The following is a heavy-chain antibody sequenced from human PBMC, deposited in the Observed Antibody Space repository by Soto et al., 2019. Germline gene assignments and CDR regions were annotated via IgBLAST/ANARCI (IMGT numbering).Heavy chain of an antibody. Sequence: PGESLKISCKASGYSLTNYWIAWVRQMPGKGLEYMGIIYPSDSDSRYSPSFQGQVTFSADKSINTAYLQWSSLKASDTAMYYCARHVFYGDPPCTSFDPWGPGILVSVSS. CDR1: GYSLTNYW. CDR2: IYPSDSDS. V-gene: IGHV5-51*01. CDR3: ARHVFYGDPPCTSFDP. J-gene: IGHJ5*02. D-gene: IGHD4-17*01.